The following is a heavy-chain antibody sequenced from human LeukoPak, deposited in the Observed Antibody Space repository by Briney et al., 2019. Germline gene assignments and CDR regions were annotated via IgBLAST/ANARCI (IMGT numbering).Heavy chain of an antibody. CDR2: ISAYNGNT. D-gene: IGHD4-23*01. CDR3: ATPVLGGYGGNPGGGAFDI. V-gene: IGHV1-18*01. CDR1: GYTFTSYG. Sequence: ASVKVSCKASGYTFTSYGISWVRQAPGQGLEWMGWISAYNGNTNYAQKLQGRVTMTTDTSTSTAYMELRSLRSDDTAVYYCATPVLGGYGGNPGGGAFDIWGQGTMVTVSS. J-gene: IGHJ3*02.